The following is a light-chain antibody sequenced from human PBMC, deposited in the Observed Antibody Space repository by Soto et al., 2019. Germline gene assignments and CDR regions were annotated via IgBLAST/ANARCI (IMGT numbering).Light chain of an antibody. CDR1: QSISSY. J-gene: IGKJ4*01. CDR2: AAS. Sequence: DIEMTQSPSSLSASVGDRVTITCRASQSISSYLNWYQQKPGKVPKLLIYAASSLQSGVPPRFSGSGSGTDFXLTISXXQPXDFATXXXQXXYGTPLTFGGGTKVEIK. CDR3: QXXYGTPLT. V-gene: IGKV1-39*01.